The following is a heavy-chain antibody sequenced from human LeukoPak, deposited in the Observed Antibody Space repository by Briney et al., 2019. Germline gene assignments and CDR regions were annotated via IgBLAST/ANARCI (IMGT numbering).Heavy chain of an antibody. Sequence: GGSLRLSCTASGFTFRTYAMNWVRQAPGKGLEWLSGISGSGNGTYYADSVKGRFIISRDNSKNMVYLQMNSLRAEDTAVYYCARDFRYCSGGSCYSYYYGMDVWGQGTTVTVSS. J-gene: IGHJ6*02. CDR2: ISGSGNGT. CDR1: GFTFRTYA. CDR3: ARDFRYCSGGSCYSYYYGMDV. V-gene: IGHV3-23*01. D-gene: IGHD2-15*01.